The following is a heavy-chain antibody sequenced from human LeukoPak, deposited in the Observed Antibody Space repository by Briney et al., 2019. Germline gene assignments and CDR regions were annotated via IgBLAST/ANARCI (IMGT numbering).Heavy chain of an antibody. V-gene: IGHV3-21*01. J-gene: IGHJ4*02. CDR1: GFTFSSYS. Sequence: PGGSLRLSCAASGFTFSSYSMNWVRQAPGKGLEWVSSISSSSSYIYYADSVKGRFTISRDNAKNSLYLQMNSLRAEDTAVHYCARGIAAAGTSHWGQGTLVTVSS. D-gene: IGHD6-13*01. CDR3: ARGIAAAGTSH. CDR2: ISSSSSYI.